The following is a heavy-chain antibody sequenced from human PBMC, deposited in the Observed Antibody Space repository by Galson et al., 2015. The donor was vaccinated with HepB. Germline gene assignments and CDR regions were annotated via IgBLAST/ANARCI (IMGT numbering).Heavy chain of an antibody. V-gene: IGHV3-11*01. D-gene: IGHD3-3*01. Sequence: LRLSCAASGFIFGDNYMGWIRQAPGQGLEWVSYISSSGNTIYYADSVKGRFTISRDNAKNSLYLHMNSLRADDTAVYYCARGVGTDYNFWGGYYETLYFDYWGQGTLVSVSS. J-gene: IGHJ4*02. CDR2: ISSSGNTI. CDR1: GFIFGDNY. CDR3: ARGVGTDYNFWGGYYETLYFDY.